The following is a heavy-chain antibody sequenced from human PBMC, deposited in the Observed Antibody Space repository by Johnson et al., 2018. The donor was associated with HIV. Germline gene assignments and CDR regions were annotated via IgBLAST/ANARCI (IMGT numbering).Heavy chain of an antibody. V-gene: IGHV3-30-3*02. J-gene: IGHJ3*02. Sequence: VQLVESGGVVVQPGGSLRLSCAASGFTFSSYAMHWVRQAPGKGLEWVAVISYDGSNKYYADSVKGRFTISRDNSKNTLYLQMNSLRAEDTAVYYCAKLYSSSSRYAFDIWGQGTMVTVSS. CDR1: GFTFSSYA. D-gene: IGHD6-13*01. CDR2: ISYDGSNK. CDR3: AKLYSSSSRYAFDI.